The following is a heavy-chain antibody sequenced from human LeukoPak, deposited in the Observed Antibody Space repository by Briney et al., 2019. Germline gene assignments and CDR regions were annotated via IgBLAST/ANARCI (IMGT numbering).Heavy chain of an antibody. CDR2: IIPILGIA. V-gene: IGHV1-69*04. CDR1: GGTFSSYA. J-gene: IGHJ3*02. D-gene: IGHD6-6*01. CDR3: AREEEYSPSAFDI. Sequence: SVKVSCKASGGTFSSYAISWVRQAPGQGLEWMGRIIPILGIANYAQKFQGRVTITADKSTSTAYMELSSLRSEDTAVYFCAREEEYSPSAFDIWGQGTMVTVSS.